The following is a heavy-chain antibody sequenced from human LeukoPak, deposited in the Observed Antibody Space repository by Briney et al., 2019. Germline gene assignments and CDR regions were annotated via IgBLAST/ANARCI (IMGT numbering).Heavy chain of an antibody. J-gene: IGHJ4*02. D-gene: IGHD3-22*01. CDR3: ARGSPHHYDSSGDINFDY. CDR2: MNPNSGNT. V-gene: IGHV1-8*01. Sequence: ASVKVSCKASGYTFTSYDINWVRQATGQGLEWMGWMNPNSGNTGYAQKFQGRVTMTRNTSISTAYMELSSLRSEDTAVYYCARGSPHHYDSSGDINFDYWGQGTLVTVSS. CDR1: GYTFTSYD.